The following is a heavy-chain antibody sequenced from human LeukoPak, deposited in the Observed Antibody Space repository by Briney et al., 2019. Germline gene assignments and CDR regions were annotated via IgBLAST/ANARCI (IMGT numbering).Heavy chain of an antibody. CDR2: INQDGSKK. CDR3: AKWGPHCVGDYCPALDS. CDR1: RFTFSNYC. Sequence: GGSLRLSCVASRFTFSNYCMSWVRQAPGKGLEWVANINQDGSKKPYADSMKGRFTISRDNAKESLYLQLNSLRADDTAVYYCAKWGPHCVGDYCPALDSWGQGTLVTVSS. D-gene: IGHD2-21*02. J-gene: IGHJ4*02. V-gene: IGHV3-7*01.